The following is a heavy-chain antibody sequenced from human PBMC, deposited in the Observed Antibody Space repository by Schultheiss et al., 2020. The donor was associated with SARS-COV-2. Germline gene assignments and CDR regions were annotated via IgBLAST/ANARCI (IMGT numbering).Heavy chain of an antibody. CDR1: GGSISSYY. CDR3: ARVGYASNGGMDV. D-gene: IGHD1-1*01. Sequence: GSLRLSCTVSGGSISSYYWSWIRQPAGKGLEWIGRIYTSGSTNYNPSLKSRVTMSVDTSKNQFSLKLSSVTAADTAVYYCARVGYASNGGMDVWGQGTTVTVSS. V-gene: IGHV4-4*07. J-gene: IGHJ6*02. CDR2: IYTSGST.